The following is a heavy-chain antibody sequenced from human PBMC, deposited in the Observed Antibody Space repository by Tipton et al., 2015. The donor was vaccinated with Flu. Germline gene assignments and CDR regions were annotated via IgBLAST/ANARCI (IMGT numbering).Heavy chain of an antibody. Sequence: TLSLTCSVSGGSIGISPYYWGWLRQSPGKGLEWIGSLYHTGGTFYNSFLKSRITISIDTSRNPFSLKLASLTAAATAGHYCARAPLLRGDQRYASGGYFYYGLDVWGLGTTVTVSS. CDR3: ARAPLLRGDQRYASGGYFYYGLDV. V-gene: IGHV4-39*07. CDR2: LYHTGGT. D-gene: IGHD2-15*01. J-gene: IGHJ6*02. CDR1: GGSIGISPYY.